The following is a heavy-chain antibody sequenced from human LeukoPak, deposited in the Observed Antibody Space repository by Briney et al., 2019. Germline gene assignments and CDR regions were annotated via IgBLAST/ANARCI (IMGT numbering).Heavy chain of an antibody. D-gene: IGHD3-22*01. V-gene: IGHV4-59*01. Sequence: SETLSLTCTVSGGSISSYYWSWIRQPSGKGLEWIGYIYYSGSTNYNPSLKSRVTISVDTSKNQFSLKLSSVTAADTAVYYCARGLSGHYYAGSFDYWGQGTLVTVSS. CDR1: GGSISSYY. CDR3: ARGLSGHYYAGSFDY. J-gene: IGHJ4*02. CDR2: IYYSGST.